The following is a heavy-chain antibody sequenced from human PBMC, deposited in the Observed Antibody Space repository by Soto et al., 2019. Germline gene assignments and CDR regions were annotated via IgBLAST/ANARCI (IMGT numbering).Heavy chain of an antibody. J-gene: IGHJ4*02. CDR1: GFIFSEST. V-gene: IGHV3-64D*06. CDR3: VKQAHGLDGVAFDY. Sequence: PGGSLRLSCPASGFIFSESTIYWVRQVPGKGLEAISAVSTSGRSTYYADSVKDRFTISRDNSKNTLFLQMGSLRPEDTAIYYCVKQAHGLDGVAFDYWGQGTQVTVSP. CDR2: VSTSGRST. D-gene: IGHD2-15*01.